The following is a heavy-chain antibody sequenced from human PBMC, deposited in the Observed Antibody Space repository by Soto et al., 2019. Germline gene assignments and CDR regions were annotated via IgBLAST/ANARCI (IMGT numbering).Heavy chain of an antibody. V-gene: IGHV3-23*01. D-gene: IGHD3-10*01. CDR3: AKERFYGSGSYTVFDY. Sequence: EVQLLESGGGLVQPGGSLRLSCAASGFTFHNYAMSWVRQAPGKGLEWVSAISGSGGSTYYADSVKGRFTISRDNSNNTRYLQMNSLRAEETAIYYCAKERFYGSGSYTVFDYWGQGTLVTVSS. J-gene: IGHJ4*02. CDR1: GFTFHNYA. CDR2: ISGSGGST.